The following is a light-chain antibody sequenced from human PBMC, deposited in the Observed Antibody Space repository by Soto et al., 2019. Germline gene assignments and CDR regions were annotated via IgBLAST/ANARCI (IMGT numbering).Light chain of an antibody. CDR2: RNN. J-gene: IGLJ1*01. V-gene: IGLV1-47*01. CDR1: SSNIGSNY. Sequence: QSVLTQPPSASGTPGQRVNISCSGSSSNIGSNYVYWYQQLPGTAPKLLIYRNNQRPSGVPDRFSGSKSGTSASLAISGLRSEDEADYYCAAWDDSLSGPHYVFGTGTKLTVL. CDR3: AAWDDSLSGPHYV.